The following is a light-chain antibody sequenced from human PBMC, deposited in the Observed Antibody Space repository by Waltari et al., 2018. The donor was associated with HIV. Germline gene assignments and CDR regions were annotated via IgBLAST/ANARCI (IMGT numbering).Light chain of an antibody. V-gene: IGLV1-47*01. CDR1: TSNIATNY. CDR3: ATWDANLRGPV. J-gene: IGLJ3*02. CDR2: RNK. Sequence: QSALTQPPSASGSPGQRVTISCSGGTSNIATNYVFWYQQFPGTAPRFLIYRNKQRPPGVPYRFSGSKSGTSAYLVISGLRSEDAGDYYCATWDANLRGPVFGGGTRVTVL.